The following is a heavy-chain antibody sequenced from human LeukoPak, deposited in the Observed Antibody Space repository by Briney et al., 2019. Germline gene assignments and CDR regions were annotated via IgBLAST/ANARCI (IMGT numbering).Heavy chain of an antibody. V-gene: IGHV1-69*06. Sequence: ASVKVSCKASGGTFSSYIISWVRQAPGQELEWMGEIIPIFGTTNYAQKFQGRVTITADKSTSTAYMELSSLRSEDTAVYYCARRYCTDGVCYHDRGAFDIWGQGTMVTVSS. D-gene: IGHD2-8*01. J-gene: IGHJ3*02. CDR2: IIPIFGTT. CDR3: ARRYCTDGVCYHDRGAFDI. CDR1: GGTFSSYI.